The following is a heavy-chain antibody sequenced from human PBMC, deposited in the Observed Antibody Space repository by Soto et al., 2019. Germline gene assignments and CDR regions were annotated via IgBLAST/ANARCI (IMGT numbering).Heavy chain of an antibody. D-gene: IGHD2-15*01. V-gene: IGHV4-59*01. J-gene: IGHJ4*02. CDR2: IYDSGST. Sequence: PSXTLSLTCTVSGVSISNYYCSWVLQPPGKGLEWMGHIYDSGSTNYNPSLKSRFTISVDTSKNQFYLRLTSVTAADTAVYYCAAAPRYWGQGTLVTVSS. CDR1: GVSISNYY. CDR3: AAAPRY.